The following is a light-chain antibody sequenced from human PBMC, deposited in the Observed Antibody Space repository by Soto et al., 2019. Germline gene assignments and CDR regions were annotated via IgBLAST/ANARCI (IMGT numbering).Light chain of an antibody. CDR2: AAS. CDR3: QQYGSSPRT. V-gene: IGKV3-20*01. J-gene: IGKJ1*01. CDR1: QSVGSSY. Sequence: DIVLTQSPGTLSFSPGERATLSCRASQSVGSSYLAWYRQKPSQAPRLIIYAASSRAAGIPDRFSGSGSGTDFTLTISRLEPEDFALYYCQQYGSSPRTLGQGTKVDIK.